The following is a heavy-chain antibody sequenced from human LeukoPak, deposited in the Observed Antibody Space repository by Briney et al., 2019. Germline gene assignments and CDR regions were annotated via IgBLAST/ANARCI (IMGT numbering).Heavy chain of an antibody. Sequence: ASVKVSCKASGYTFTSYDINWVRQATGQGLEWLGWMSPNSGDTGYAQKFQGRVTMTSDSSISTAYMELSSLRSEDTAIYYCVRTPPNWGFDYWGQGTLVTVSS. D-gene: IGHD7-27*01. CDR2: MSPNSGDT. CDR1: GYTFTSYD. CDR3: VRTPPNWGFDY. V-gene: IGHV1-8*01. J-gene: IGHJ4*02.